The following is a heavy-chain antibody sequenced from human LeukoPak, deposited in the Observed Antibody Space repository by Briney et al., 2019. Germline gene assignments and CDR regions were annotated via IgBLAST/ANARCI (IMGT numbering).Heavy chain of an antibody. D-gene: IGHD3-10*01. V-gene: IGHV4-31*03. CDR2: TYYNGRT. Sequence: SETLSLTCSVSGDFIGTGSHYWGWLRQRPGRGLDWFGFTYYNGRTHTKPSLQSRVSVSVDTSRNQFSLRVTSMTAADTAIYYCTRQIGSGQYSLDYWGQGMLVTVSS. J-gene: IGHJ4*02. CDR3: TRQIGSGQYSLDY. CDR1: GDFIGTGSHY.